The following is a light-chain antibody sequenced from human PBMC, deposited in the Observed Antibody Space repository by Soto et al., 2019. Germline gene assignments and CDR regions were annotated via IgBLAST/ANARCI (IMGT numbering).Light chain of an antibody. J-gene: IGKJ1*01. CDR3: QQYYKTPWT. Sequence: DIVMTQSPDSLAVSLGERATINCKSSQSVLYRSNNKNYFAWYQHKPGQPPKLLIYWASTRESGVPDRFSGSGSGTDFTLTISSLQAEDVAVYYCQQYYKTPWTFGQGTKVDIK. CDR1: QSVLYRSNNKNY. V-gene: IGKV4-1*01. CDR2: WAS.